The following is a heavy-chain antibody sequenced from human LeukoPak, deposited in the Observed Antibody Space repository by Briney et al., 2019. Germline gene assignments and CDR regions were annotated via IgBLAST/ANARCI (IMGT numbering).Heavy chain of an antibody. J-gene: IGHJ4*02. V-gene: IGHV3-21*01. Sequence: PGGSLRLSCAASGFTFSSYSMNWVRQAPGKGLEWVSSISSSSSYIYYADSVKGRFTISRDNAKNSLYLQMNSLRAEDTAVYYCASMGVGATGGLVFDYWGQGTLVTVSS. CDR3: ASMGVGATGGLVFDY. D-gene: IGHD1-26*01. CDR2: ISSSSSYI. CDR1: GFTFSSYS.